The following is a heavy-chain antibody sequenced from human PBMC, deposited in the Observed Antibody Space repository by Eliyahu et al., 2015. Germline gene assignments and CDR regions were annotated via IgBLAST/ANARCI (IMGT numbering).Heavy chain of an antibody. CDR1: GFPFTNYG. D-gene: IGHD2-2*01. J-gene: IGHJ4*02. CDR3: AKGGSTSCFVFSDF. Sequence: EMQLLESGGGLVQPGGSLRLSCAASGFPFTNYGMXWVRQAPGKGLGWVSGVSGSGANTYYADSVKGRLTISRDNSRNTVYLQMNGLRAEDTAIYFCAKGGSTSCFVFSDFWGQGTLVTVSS. V-gene: IGHV3-23*01. CDR2: VSGSGANT.